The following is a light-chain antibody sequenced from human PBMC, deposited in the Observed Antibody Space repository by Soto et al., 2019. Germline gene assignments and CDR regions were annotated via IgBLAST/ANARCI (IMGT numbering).Light chain of an antibody. V-gene: IGKV1-39*01. CDR1: QSISSY. CDR3: QQSYSTPYT. Sequence: DIQMTQSPSSLSASVGDRVTITCRTSQSISSYLNWYQQKPGKAPKFLIYAASSLQSGVPSRFSGSGSGIDFTLTISSLQPEDFATYYCQQSYSTPYTFGQGTKLEIK. CDR2: AAS. J-gene: IGKJ2*01.